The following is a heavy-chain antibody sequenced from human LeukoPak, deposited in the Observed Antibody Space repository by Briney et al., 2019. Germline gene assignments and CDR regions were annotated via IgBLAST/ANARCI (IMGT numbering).Heavy chain of an antibody. V-gene: IGHV3-30*18. CDR3: AKFPDVVVTANAFDY. Sequence: GGSLRLSCAASGFTFSDSALHWVRQAPGKGLEWVAVISSDGFDKYYADSVKGRFTISRDNSKNTLYLQMNSLRAEDTAVYYCAKFPDVVVTANAFDYWGQGTLVTVSS. CDR2: ISSDGFDK. J-gene: IGHJ4*02. CDR1: GFTFSDSA. D-gene: IGHD2-21*02.